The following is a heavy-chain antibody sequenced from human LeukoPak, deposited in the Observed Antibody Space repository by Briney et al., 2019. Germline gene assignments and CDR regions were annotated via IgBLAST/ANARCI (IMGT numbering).Heavy chain of an antibody. V-gene: IGHV3-23*01. Sequence: GGSLRLSCAASGFTFSSYAMSWVRQAPGKGLEWVSAISGSGGSTYYADSVKGRFTISRDNSKNTLYLQMNSLRAEDTAVCYCAKDGGTMIVVVIDHFDYWGQGTLVTVSS. J-gene: IGHJ4*02. CDR1: GFTFSSYA. CDR3: AKDGGTMIVVVIDHFDY. CDR2: ISGSGGST. D-gene: IGHD3-22*01.